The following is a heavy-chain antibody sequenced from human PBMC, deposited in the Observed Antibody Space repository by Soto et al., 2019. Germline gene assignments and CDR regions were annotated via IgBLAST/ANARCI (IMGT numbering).Heavy chain of an antibody. CDR1: GYTFTYRY. Sequence: VASVKVSCKASGYTFTYRYLHWVRQAPGQALEWMGWITPFNGNTNYAQKFQDRVTITRDRSMSTAYMELSSLRSEDTAMYYCARSAYYYDSSGYATAFDIWGQGTMVTVSS. CDR3: ARSAYYYDSSGYATAFDI. V-gene: IGHV1-45*02. D-gene: IGHD3-22*01. J-gene: IGHJ3*02. CDR2: ITPFNGNT.